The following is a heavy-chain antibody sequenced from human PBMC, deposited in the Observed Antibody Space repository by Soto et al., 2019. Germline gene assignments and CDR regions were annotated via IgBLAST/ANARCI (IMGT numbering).Heavy chain of an antibody. CDR2: ISYDGSNK. J-gene: IGHJ4*02. D-gene: IGHD6-19*01. Sequence: LRLSCAASGFTFSSYGMHWVRQAPGKGLEWVAVISYDGSNKYYADSVKGRFTISRDNPKNTLYLQMNSLRAEDTAVYYCAKDPRGQWLVQTYYFDYWGQGTLVTVSS. CDR3: AKDPRGQWLVQTYYFDY. V-gene: IGHV3-30*18. CDR1: GFTFSSYG.